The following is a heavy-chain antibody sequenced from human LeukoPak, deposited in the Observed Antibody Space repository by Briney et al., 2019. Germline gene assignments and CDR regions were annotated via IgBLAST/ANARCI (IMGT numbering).Heavy chain of an antibody. V-gene: IGHV3-7*01. CDR3: ARDKSGTWGPDY. Sequence: PGGSLRLSCAASGFTCSDYWMSWVRQAPGKGLEWVAYMQRDGSDKYYVDSVEGRFTISRDNAKNSLYLQMNSLKAEDTAVYYCARDKSGTWGPDYWGQGTLVTVSS. CDR2: MQRDGSDK. CDR1: GFTCSDYW. D-gene: IGHD6-13*01. J-gene: IGHJ4*02.